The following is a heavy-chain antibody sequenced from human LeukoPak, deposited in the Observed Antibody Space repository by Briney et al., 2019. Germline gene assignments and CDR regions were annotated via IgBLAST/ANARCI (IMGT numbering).Heavy chain of an antibody. CDR1: GFTFSSYG. D-gene: IGHD3-3*01. Sequence: GGSLRLSCAASGFTFSSYGMHWVRQAPGKGLEWVAVISYDGSNKYYTDSVKGRFTISRDNSKNTVFLQMNSLRAEDTALYYCAKDRGSRFLTEPIDYWGQGTLVTVSS. V-gene: IGHV3-30*18. CDR3: AKDRGSRFLTEPIDY. CDR2: ISYDGSNK. J-gene: IGHJ4*02.